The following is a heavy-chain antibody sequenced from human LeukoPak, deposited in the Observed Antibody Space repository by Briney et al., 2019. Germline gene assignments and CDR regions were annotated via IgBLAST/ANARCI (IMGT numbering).Heavy chain of an antibody. CDR3: ARGTYSSSSDSPFDY. J-gene: IGHJ4*02. V-gene: IGHV1-18*01. CDR1: GYTFTSYG. D-gene: IGHD6-6*01. Sequence: ASEKVSCKASGYTFTSYGISWVRQAPGQGLEWMGWISAYNGNTNYAQKLQGRVTMTTDTSTSTAYMELRSLRSDDTAVYYCARGTYSSSSDSPFDYWGQGTLVTVSS. CDR2: ISAYNGNT.